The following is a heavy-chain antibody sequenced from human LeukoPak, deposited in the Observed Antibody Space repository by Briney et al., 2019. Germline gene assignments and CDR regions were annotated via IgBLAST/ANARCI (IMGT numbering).Heavy chain of an antibody. V-gene: IGHV3-23*01. D-gene: IGHD2-2*01. CDR1: GFTFSSYA. CDR2: ISRRGGSK. Sequence: GGSLRLSCSASGFTFSSYAMSWLRQAPGKGLAWVSGISRRGGSKYDADSVKGRFNISRDNSKNALYLQMNSLRAEDTAVYYCAKGGKDIVVVPVTLSPDYWGQGTLVTVSA. J-gene: IGHJ4*02. CDR3: AKGGKDIVVVPVTLSPDY.